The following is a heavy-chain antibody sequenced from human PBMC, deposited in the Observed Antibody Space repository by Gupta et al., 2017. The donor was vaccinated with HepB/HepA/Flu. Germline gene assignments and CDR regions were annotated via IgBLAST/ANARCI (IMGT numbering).Heavy chain of an antibody. D-gene: IGHD4-17*01. J-gene: IGHJ6*03. V-gene: IGHV1-69*01. CDR1: GGNFSSYA. CDR3: ARGIKSTTWYYYYYMDV. Sequence: QVQLVQSGAEVKKPGSSVKVYCKASGGNFSSYAISWVRQAPGQGLEWMGGIIPIFGTANYAQKFQGRVTITADESTSTAYMELSSLRSEDTAVYYCARGIKSTTWYYYYYMDVWGKGTTVTGAS. CDR2: IIPIFGTA.